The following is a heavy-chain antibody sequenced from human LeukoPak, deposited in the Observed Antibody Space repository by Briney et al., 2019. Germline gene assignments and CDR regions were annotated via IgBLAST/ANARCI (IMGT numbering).Heavy chain of an antibody. Sequence: GESLKISCKGSGYKFTAYWIGWVRQMPGKGLEWMAIIYPDDSDTTYSPSFQGRISISADTSINTAYLQWSSLKASDTAMYYCVRRRDSDGYDGFDLWGQGTMVTVSS. D-gene: IGHD3-22*01. CDR2: IYPDDSDT. V-gene: IGHV5-51*01. CDR3: VRRRDSDGYDGFDL. J-gene: IGHJ3*01. CDR1: GYKFTAYW.